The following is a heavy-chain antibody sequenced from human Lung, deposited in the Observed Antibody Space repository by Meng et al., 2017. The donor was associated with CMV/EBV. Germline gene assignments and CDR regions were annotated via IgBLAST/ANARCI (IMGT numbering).Heavy chain of an antibody. V-gene: IGHV2-5*02. CDR1: GFSLTTRGSG. D-gene: IGHD6-6*01. J-gene: IGHJ4*02. Sequence: QITLKESGPTLVKPTQTLTLTCTFSGFSLTTRGSGVGWIRQPPGKALEWPALIYWDDDRRYRPSLKSRLTITKDTSKNQVVLSMTNMDPVDAATYYCAHIIAARPFDYWGQGAMVTVSA. CDR3: AHIIAARPFDY. CDR2: IYWDDDR.